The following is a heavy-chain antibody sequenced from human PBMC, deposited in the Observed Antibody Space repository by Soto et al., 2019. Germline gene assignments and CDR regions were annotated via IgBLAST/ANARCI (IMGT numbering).Heavy chain of an antibody. CDR3: ARSTAVTAGVGDIGVV. CDR1: GSTLSSYA. Sequence: EVQLVESGGGLVQPGGSLRLSCAASGSTLSSYAINWVRQAPGKGLEWVSSISSSGSYISYADSVKGRFTISRDNAKNSLYLQMNSLRAEDTAVYYCARSTAVTAGVGDIGVVWGQGTTVTVSS. V-gene: IGHV3-21*01. CDR2: ISSSGSYI. J-gene: IGHJ6*02. D-gene: IGHD4-17*01.